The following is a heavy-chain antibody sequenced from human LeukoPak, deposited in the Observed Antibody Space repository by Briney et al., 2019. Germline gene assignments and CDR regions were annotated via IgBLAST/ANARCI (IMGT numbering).Heavy chain of an antibody. V-gene: IGHV4-34*01. D-gene: IGHD3-10*01. J-gene: IGHJ4*02. CDR1: GGSFSGYY. CDR3: ARGLGYYGSGSYLKH. CDR2: INHSGST. Sequence: SETLSLTCAVYGGSFSGYYWSWIRQPPGKGLEWIGEINHSGSTNYNPSLKSRVTTSVDTSKNQFSLKLSSVTAADTAVYYCARGLGYYGSGSYLKHWGQGTLVTVSS.